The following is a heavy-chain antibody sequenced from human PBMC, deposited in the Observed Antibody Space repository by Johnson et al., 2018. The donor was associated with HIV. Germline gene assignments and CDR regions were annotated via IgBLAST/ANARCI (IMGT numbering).Heavy chain of an antibody. CDR3: AREGGAFYDSSGSLAFDI. J-gene: IGHJ3*02. Sequence: QVQLVESGGGVVQPGRSLRLSCAASGFTFSSYAMHWVRQAPGKGLEWVAVISYDGSNKSYADSVRGRFTISRDNSKNTLSLQMNTLRAEDTAVYYCAREGGAFYDSSGSLAFDIWGQGTMVTVSS. CDR1: GFTFSSYA. D-gene: IGHD3-22*01. V-gene: IGHV3-30*04. CDR2: ISYDGSNK.